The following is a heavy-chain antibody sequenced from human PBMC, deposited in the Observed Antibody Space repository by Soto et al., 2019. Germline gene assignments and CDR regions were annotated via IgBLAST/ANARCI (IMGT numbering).Heavy chain of an antibody. CDR3: GGGGGATGEYYYHYYTLDV. CDR2: IYSGDST. D-gene: IGHD1-26*01. CDR1: GFTISNNY. Sequence: EVQLVESGGGLVQPGGSLRLSCAASGFTISNNYMNWVRQAPGKGLEWVSFIYSGDSTNYADSVKGRFTISRDNSKNTVCLHLNPRGAEGPAVYCCGGGGGATGEYYYHYYTLDVWGQGTTVTVSS. J-gene: IGHJ6*02. V-gene: IGHV3-53*01.